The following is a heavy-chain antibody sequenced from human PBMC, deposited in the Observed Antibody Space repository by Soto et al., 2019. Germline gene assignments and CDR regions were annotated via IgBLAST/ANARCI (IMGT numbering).Heavy chain of an antibody. V-gene: IGHV3-7*02. D-gene: IGHD3-10*01. CDR1: GFIFSSFW. CDR3: ARIRNSYGSQSYLMDY. J-gene: IGHJ4*02. CDR2: IKQDGSEK. Sequence: GGSLRLSCAASGFIFSSFWMSWVRQAPGKRLEWVANIKQDGSEKYYVDSVRGRFTISRDNAKNSLSLQMNSLRAEDTAVYYCARIRNSYGSQSYLMDYWGQGTLVTVSS.